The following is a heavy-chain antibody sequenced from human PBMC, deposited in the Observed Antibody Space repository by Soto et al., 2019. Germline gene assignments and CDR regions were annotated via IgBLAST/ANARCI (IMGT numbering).Heavy chain of an antibody. V-gene: IGHV3-21*01. CDR3: ARNRNPSSNMHGMDV. CDR1: GLTFTTYS. D-gene: IGHD2-2*01. Sequence: EVQLVESGGGLVEPGGSLRLSWAPSGLTFTTYSMNWVRQSPGKGLEWVSSISSGSDYIYYAESVKGRCTISRDNAKNSLYLQMNSLSADYTAVYYCARNRNPSSNMHGMDVWGQGTTVTVS. J-gene: IGHJ6*02. CDR2: ISSGSDYI.